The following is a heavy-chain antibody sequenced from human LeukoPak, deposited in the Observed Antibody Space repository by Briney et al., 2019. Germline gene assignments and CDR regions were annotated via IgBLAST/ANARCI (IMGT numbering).Heavy chain of an antibody. CDR2: IKQDGSEK. CDR3: ARESFAARWD. D-gene: IGHD6-6*01. V-gene: IGHV3-7*01. Sequence: GGSLRLSCAASGFTVSSTYMSWVRQAPGKGLEWVANIKQDGSEKDYVDSVKGRFTISRDNAKNSLYLQMNSLTAEDTAVYYCARESFAARWDWGQGTLVTVSS. J-gene: IGHJ4*02. CDR1: GFTVSSTY.